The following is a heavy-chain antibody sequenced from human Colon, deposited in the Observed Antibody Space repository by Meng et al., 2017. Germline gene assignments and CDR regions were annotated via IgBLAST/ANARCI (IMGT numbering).Heavy chain of an antibody. J-gene: IGHJ5*02. CDR1: GGSISGGSYS. CDR2: IHAGGSI. CDR3: ARAHVYGYIDA. Sequence: QVQLLESGQGLVNPSPPLSLTCTVSGGSISGGSYSWSWIRQPAEKGLEWIGRIHAGGSINYNPSLESRVTISVDPSKSHFSLNLSSVTAADTAIYYCARAHVYGYIDAWGQGSLVTVSS. D-gene: IGHD5-18*01. V-gene: IGHV4-61*02.